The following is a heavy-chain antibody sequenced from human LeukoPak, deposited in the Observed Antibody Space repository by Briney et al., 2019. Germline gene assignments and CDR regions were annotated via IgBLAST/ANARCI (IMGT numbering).Heavy chain of an antibody. CDR2: IGSSSTYI. Sequence: PGGSLRLSCAASGFTFSAYSMNWVRQAPGKGLEWVSSIGSSSTYIYYADSVKGRFTISRDNAKNSLFLQMNSLRAEDTAVYYCASSATRDGYNSWFDPWGQGTLVTVSS. CDR3: ASSATRDGYNSWFDP. D-gene: IGHD5-24*01. V-gene: IGHV3-21*04. J-gene: IGHJ5*02. CDR1: GFTFSAYS.